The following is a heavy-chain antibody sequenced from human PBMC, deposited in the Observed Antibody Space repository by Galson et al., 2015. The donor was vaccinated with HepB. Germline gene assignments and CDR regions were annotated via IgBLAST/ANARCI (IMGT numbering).Heavy chain of an antibody. CDR2: ISYDGSRQ. J-gene: IGHJ4*02. CDR3: ATDPPDTRGSRFDN. Sequence: LRLSCAASGFTFSRYPMDWVRQAPGNGLEWVAAISYDGSRQYYADSVKGRSTISRDNSRNTLYLQMDSLRPEDMAVYYCATDPPDTRGSRFDNWGQGTLVTVSS. CDR1: GFTFSRYP. V-gene: IGHV3-30-3*01. D-gene: IGHD1-26*01.